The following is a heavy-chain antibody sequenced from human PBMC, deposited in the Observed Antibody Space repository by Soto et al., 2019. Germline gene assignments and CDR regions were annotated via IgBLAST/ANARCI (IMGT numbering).Heavy chain of an antibody. CDR1: GGTFSSYA. J-gene: IGHJ3*02. V-gene: IGHV1-69*05. CDR2: IIPIFGTA. CDR3: ARDRRYYYDSSGYYDAFDI. Sequence: SVKVSCKASGGTFSSYAISWVRQAPGQGLEWMGGIIPIFGTANYAQKFQGRVTMTRDTSTSTVYMELSSLRSEDTAVYYCARDRRYYYDSSGYYDAFDIWG. D-gene: IGHD3-22*01.